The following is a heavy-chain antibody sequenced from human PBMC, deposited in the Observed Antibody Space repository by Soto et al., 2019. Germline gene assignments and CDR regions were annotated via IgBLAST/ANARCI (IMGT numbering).Heavy chain of an antibody. V-gene: IGHV1-46*03. CDR2: INPSSGST. CDR1: GYTFTSYY. CDR3: ARDGKQYHPSQNYYYYYMDV. D-gene: IGHD2-2*01. J-gene: IGHJ6*03. Sequence: GASVKVSCKASGYTFTSYYIHWVRQAPGQGLEWMGIINPSSGSTSYAQKFQGRVTMTRDTSTSTVYMELSSLRSEDTSVYYCARDGKQYHPSQNYYYYYMDVWGKGTTVTVS.